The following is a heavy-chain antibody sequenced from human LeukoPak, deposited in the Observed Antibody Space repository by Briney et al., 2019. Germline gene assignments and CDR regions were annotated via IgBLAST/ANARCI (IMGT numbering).Heavy chain of an antibody. J-gene: IGHJ4*02. CDR3: ARGESEWEPTWSNDY. V-gene: IGHV1-8*01. CDR2: MNPNSGNT. CDR1: GYTFTSYD. Sequence: GASVKVSCKASGYTFTSYDINWVRQAPGQGLGWMGWMNPNSGNTGYAQKFQGRVTMTRNTSISTAYMELSSLRSEDTAVYYCARGESEWEPTWSNDYWGQGTLVTVSS. D-gene: IGHD1-26*01.